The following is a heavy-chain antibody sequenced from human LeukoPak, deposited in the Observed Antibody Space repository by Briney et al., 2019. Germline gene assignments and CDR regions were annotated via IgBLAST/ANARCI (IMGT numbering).Heavy chain of an antibody. CDR3: ARQDIVVVPATDNWFDP. D-gene: IGHD2-2*01. CDR2: IYYSGSN. Sequence: PSETLSLTCTVSGGSISSYYWSWIRQPPGKGLEWVGYIYYSGSNNFQPSLKSRVTISVDTSKNQSSLKLSSVTAADTAVYYCARQDIVVVPATDNWFDPWGQGTLVTVSS. J-gene: IGHJ5*02. V-gene: IGHV4-59*01. CDR1: GGSISSYY.